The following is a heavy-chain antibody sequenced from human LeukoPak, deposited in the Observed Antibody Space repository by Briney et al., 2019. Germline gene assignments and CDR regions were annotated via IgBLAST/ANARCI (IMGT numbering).Heavy chain of an antibody. J-gene: IGHJ4*02. V-gene: IGHV4-39*07. Sequence: SETLSLTCTVSGGSIRSSTYNWGWIRQPPGKGLECIGSIHYTGSTYYNPSLKSRVTISVDTSKNQFSLKLSSVTAADTAVYYCARDPARVWFGESGFDYWGQGTLVTVSS. CDR1: GGSIRSSTYN. CDR2: IHYTGST. D-gene: IGHD3-10*01. CDR3: ARDPARVWFGESGFDY.